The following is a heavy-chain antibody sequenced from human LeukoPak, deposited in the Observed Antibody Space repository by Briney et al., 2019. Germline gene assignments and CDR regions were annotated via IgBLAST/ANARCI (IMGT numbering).Heavy chain of an antibody. CDR1: GFTFSNYA. CDR2: ISFDGRSK. Sequence: GRSLRLSCAGSGFTFSNYAMHWVRQAPGKGLEWVAVISFDGRSKYYADSVKGRFTISRDNSRNVLYLQMTSLSGDDSAVYYCAREEQELVRDYYMDVWGKGTTVTVSS. CDR3: AREEQELVRDYYMDV. V-gene: IGHV3-30*04. D-gene: IGHD1-26*01. J-gene: IGHJ6*03.